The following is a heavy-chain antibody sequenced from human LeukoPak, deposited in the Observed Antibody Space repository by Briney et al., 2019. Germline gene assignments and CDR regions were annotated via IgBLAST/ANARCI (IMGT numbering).Heavy chain of an antibody. V-gene: IGHV4-59*08. Sequence: SETLSLTCTVSGASITSYYWSWIRQPPGKGLEWIGYVYYSGGTTYNPSLKSRVPMSVDTSKNQFSLNLSSVTAADTAVYYCATTQGNLFDYWGQGTLVTVSS. J-gene: IGHJ4*02. D-gene: IGHD3-10*01. CDR2: VYYSGGT. CDR1: GASITSYY. CDR3: ATTQGNLFDY.